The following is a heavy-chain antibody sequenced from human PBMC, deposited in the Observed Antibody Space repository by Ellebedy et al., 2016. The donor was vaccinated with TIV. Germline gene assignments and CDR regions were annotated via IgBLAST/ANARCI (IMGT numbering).Heavy chain of an antibody. CDR3: ASRSGDYVGRRYYGMDV. Sequence: PGGSLRLSCAASGFTVSSNYMSWVRQAPGKGLEWVSVIYSGGSTYYADSVKGRFTISRDNSKNALYLQMNSLRAEDTAVYYCASRSGDYVGRRYYGMDVWGQGTTVTVSS. J-gene: IGHJ6*02. V-gene: IGHV3-53*01. CDR2: IYSGGST. D-gene: IGHD4-17*01. CDR1: GFTVSSNY.